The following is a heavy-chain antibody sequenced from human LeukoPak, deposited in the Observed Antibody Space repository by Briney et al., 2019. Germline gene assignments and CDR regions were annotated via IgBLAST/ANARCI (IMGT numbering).Heavy chain of an antibody. J-gene: IGHJ4*02. CDR1: GFSFTMYG. CDR3: AKDQIGWAPGYVSGPLDQ. V-gene: IGHV3-30*18. D-gene: IGHD6-19*01. CDR2: ISTDGNNE. Sequence: GGSLRLSCAASGFSFTMYGIHWVPQAPGKGPEWVAVISTDGNNEYYASSVKGRFTISRDNSKTPVYLQMTSMRTEDTAVYYCAKDQIGWAPGYVSGPLDQWGQGTLVTVSS.